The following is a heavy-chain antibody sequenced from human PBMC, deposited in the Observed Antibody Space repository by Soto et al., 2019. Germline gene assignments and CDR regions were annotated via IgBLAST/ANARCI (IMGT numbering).Heavy chain of an antibody. D-gene: IGHD1-26*01. CDR3: AKALVGEVGATDY. CDR2: ISPYNGKT. J-gene: IGHJ4*02. CDR1: GYTFTTHG. Sequence: ASVKVSCKASGYTFTTHGISWVRQAPGQGLEWMGWISPYNGKTTYAQKVQGRVTMTTDTSTSTAYMELRGLRSDDTAVYYCAKALVGEVGATDYWGQGTLVTVSS. V-gene: IGHV1-18*04.